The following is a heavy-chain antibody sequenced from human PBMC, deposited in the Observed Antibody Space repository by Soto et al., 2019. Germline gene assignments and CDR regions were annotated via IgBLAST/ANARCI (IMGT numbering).Heavy chain of an antibody. Sequence: QVRLEQSGPEVKKTGASVRVSCKASGYTFTSYGISWVRQAPGQGLEWMGWINIYSGDAYYAQRFQDRVTMTRDTSTNTVYMEMRSLRSDDTAVYYCARALYYYDNSGLAYWGQGTLLTVSS. CDR3: ARALYYYDNSGLAY. J-gene: IGHJ4*02. CDR1: GYTFTSYG. CDR2: INIYSGDA. V-gene: IGHV1-18*01. D-gene: IGHD3-22*01.